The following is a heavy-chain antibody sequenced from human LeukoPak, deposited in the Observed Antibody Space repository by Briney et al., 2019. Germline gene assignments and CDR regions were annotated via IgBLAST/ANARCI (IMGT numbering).Heavy chain of an antibody. CDR3: ARGGDVSDWFDP. CDR2: INPNSGGT. J-gene: IGHJ5*02. Sequence: ASVKVSCKGSGYTFTSYGITWVRQAPGQGLEWMGWINPNSGGTNYAQKFQGRVTMTRDTSISTAYMELSRLRSDDTAVYYCARGGDVSDWFDPWGQGTLVTVSS. V-gene: IGHV1-2*02. D-gene: IGHD4-17*01. CDR1: GYTFTSYG.